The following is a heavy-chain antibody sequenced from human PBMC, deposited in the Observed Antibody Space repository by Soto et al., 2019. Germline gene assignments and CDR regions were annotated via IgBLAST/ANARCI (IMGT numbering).Heavy chain of an antibody. CDR1: GGSISSGGYS. D-gene: IGHD6-13*01. CDR2: IYHSWST. V-gene: IGHV4-30-2*02. J-gene: IGHJ5*02. CDR3: ARQQLVMRWFDP. Sequence: PSETLSLTGSVSGGSISSGGYSWSWLRQPPGKGLEWIGYIYHSWSTYYNPSLMSRVTISVDTSTSTAYMELRSLRSDDTAVYYCARQQLVMRWFDPWGQGTLVTVSS.